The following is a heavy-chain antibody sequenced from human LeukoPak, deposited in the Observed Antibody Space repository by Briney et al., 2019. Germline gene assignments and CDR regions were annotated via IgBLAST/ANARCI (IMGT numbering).Heavy chain of an antibody. CDR2: INHSGST. CDR1: GGSFSGYY. D-gene: IGHD4-17*01. V-gene: IGHV4-34*01. Sequence: SETLSLTCAVYGGSFSGYYWSWIRQPPGKGLEWIGEINHSGSTNYNPSLKSRVTISVDRSKNQFSLRLNSVTVADTAVYYCARGNNGDYDETFDVWGRGTMVTVSS. J-gene: IGHJ3*01. CDR3: ARGNNGDYDETFDV.